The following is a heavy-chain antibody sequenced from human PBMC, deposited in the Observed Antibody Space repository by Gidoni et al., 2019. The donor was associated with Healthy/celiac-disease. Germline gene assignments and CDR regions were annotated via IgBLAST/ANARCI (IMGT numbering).Heavy chain of an antibody. V-gene: IGHV3-48*01. D-gene: IGHD3-22*01. CDR3: AREWEGITRIVKAYYGMDV. J-gene: IGHJ6*02. CDR1: GFTFSSDS. Sequence: EVQLVESGGGLVQTGGSQRLSCAASGFTFSSDSTNWVRSAPRKGLEWGSYISRGSSSIYYAASLKGRFTISRDNAKNSLYLQMISLRAEDTAVYYCAREWEGITRIVKAYYGMDVWGQGTTVTVSS. CDR2: ISRGSSSI.